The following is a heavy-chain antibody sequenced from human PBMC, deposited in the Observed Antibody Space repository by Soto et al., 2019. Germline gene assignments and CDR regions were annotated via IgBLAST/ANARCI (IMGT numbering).Heavy chain of an antibody. CDR1: GGSIGSGDYY. J-gene: IGHJ4*02. CDR2: IYYDGGT. D-gene: IGHD1-26*01. CDR3: ARGTGSYGLDY. Sequence: TLALTCGVSGGSIGSGDYYWSCIRQLPGKGLEWVGYIYYDGGTYYNPPLKSRDSISRDTSKNQFSLKTTSVTAADTAVYFCARGTGSYGLDYWCQGPLVTVFS. V-gene: IGHV4-31*11.